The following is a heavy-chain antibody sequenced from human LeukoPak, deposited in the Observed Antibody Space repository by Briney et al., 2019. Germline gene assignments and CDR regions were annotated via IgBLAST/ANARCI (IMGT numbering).Heavy chain of an antibody. J-gene: IGHJ4*02. CDR3: ARDERGNFGY. D-gene: IGHD3-10*01. CDR1: GFTFSSYA. Sequence: GRSLRLSCAASGFTFSSYAMHWVRQAPGKGLEWVAVISYDGSNKYYADSVKGRFTISRDNSKNTLYLQMDSLRAEDTAVYYCARDERGNFGYWGQGTLVTVSS. V-gene: IGHV3-30-3*01. CDR2: ISYDGSNK.